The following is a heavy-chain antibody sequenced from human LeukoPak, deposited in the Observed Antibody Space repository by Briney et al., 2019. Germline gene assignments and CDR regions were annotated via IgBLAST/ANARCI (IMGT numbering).Heavy chain of an antibody. V-gene: IGHV3-20*04. J-gene: IGHJ4*02. D-gene: IGHD5-24*01. CDR3: ARDGYNKPIDY. CDR1: GFTFDDYG. CDR2: INWNGGST. Sequence: GGSLRLSCAASGFTFDDYGMSWVRQAPGKRLEWVSGINWNGGSTGYADSVKGRFTISRDNSKNTLYLQMNSLRAEDTAVYYCARDGYNKPIDYWGQGTLVTVSS.